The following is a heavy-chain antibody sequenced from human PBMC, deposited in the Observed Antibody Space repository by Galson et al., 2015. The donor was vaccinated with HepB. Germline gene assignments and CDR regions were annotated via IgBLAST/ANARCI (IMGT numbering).Heavy chain of an antibody. Sequence: SETLSLTCTVSGGSISSYYWSWIRQPPGKGLEWIGYIYYTGSTNYNPSLRGRVTISVDTSNNQFSLKLSSVTAADTAVYFCARGSFDSSGYYAPPYYFDFWGPGTLVTVSS. CDR3: ARGSFDSSGYYAPPYYFDF. V-gene: IGHV4-59*01. D-gene: IGHD3-22*01. J-gene: IGHJ4*02. CDR1: GGSISSYY. CDR2: IYYTGST.